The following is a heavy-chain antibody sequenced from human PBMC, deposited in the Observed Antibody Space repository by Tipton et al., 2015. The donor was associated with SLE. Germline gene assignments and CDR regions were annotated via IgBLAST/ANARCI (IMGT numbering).Heavy chain of an antibody. D-gene: IGHD4-17*01. CDR1: GFTFSSYA. J-gene: IGHJ6*02. V-gene: IGHV3-23*01. CDR3: AKAPFTVTSLMDV. CDR2: ISGSGGST. Sequence: SLRLSCAASGFTFSSYAMSWVRQAPGKGLEWGSAISGSGGSTYYADSGKGRFTISRDNSKNTLYLQMNSLRAEDTAVYYCAKAPFTVTSLMDVWGQGTTVTVSS.